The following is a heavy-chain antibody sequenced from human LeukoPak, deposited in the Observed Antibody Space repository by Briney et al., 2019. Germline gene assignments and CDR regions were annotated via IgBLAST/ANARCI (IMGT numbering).Heavy chain of an antibody. Sequence: PGGSLRLSCAASGFTFSSYAMHWVRQAPGKGLEWVAVISYDGSNKYYAESVKGRFTISRDNSKNTLYLQMNSLRAEDTAVYYCARGHDAFDIWGQGTMVTVSS. CDR2: ISYDGSNK. CDR1: GFTFSSYA. CDR3: ARGHDAFDI. J-gene: IGHJ3*02. V-gene: IGHV3-30-3*01.